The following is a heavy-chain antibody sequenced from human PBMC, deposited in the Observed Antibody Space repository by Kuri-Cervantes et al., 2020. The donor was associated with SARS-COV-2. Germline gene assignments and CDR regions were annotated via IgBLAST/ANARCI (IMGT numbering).Heavy chain of an antibody. Sequence: GGSLRLSCAASGFTFSDYYMSWIRQAPGKGLEWVSYISSSGSTIYYADSVKGRFTISRDNAKNSLYLQMNSLRAEDTAVYYCARGTNLYHGSGSYPAPYYYYGMDVWGQGTTVTVSS. D-gene: IGHD3-10*01. J-gene: IGHJ6*02. V-gene: IGHV3-11*01. CDR1: GFTFSDYY. CDR3: ARGTNLYHGSGSYPAPYYYYGMDV. CDR2: ISSSGSTI.